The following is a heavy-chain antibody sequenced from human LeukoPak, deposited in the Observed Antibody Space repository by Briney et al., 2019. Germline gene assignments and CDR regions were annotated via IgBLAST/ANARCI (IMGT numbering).Heavy chain of an antibody. D-gene: IGHD6-13*01. V-gene: IGHV4-38-2*01. CDR1: GYSISSGYY. J-gene: IGHJ4*02. CDR2: IYHSGST. CDR3: ARLGYSSSWYIAY. Sequence: SETLSLTCAVSGYSISSGYYWGWIRQPPGKGLEWIGSIYHSGSTYYNPSLKSRVTISVDTSKNQFSLKLSSVTAADTAVYYCARLGYSSSWYIAYWGQGTLVTVSS.